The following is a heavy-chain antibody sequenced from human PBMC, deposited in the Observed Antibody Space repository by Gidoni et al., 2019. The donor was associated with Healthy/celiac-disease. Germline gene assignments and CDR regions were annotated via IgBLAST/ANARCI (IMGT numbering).Heavy chain of an antibody. V-gene: IGHV3-30*01. D-gene: IGHD3-3*01. Sequence: KGRFTISRDNSKNTLYLQMNSLRAEDTAVYYCARVSPPGFWSGYYFWAGSDYWGQGTLVTVSS. CDR3: ARVSPPGFWSGYYFWAGSDY. J-gene: IGHJ4*02.